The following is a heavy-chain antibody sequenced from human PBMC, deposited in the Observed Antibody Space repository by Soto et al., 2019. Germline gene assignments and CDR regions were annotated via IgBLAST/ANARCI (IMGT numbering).Heavy chain of an antibody. J-gene: IGHJ4*02. D-gene: IGHD4-17*01. Sequence: QLQLQESGPGLVKPSETLSLTCTVSGGSISSSSYYWGWIRQPPGKGLEWIGSIYYSGSTYYNPSLKSRVTISVDTSKNQFSLKLSSVTAADTAVYYCARQRPVSPRWDYDDYWGQGTLVTVSS. CDR3: ARQRPVSPRWDYDDY. CDR1: GGSISSSSYY. CDR2: IYYSGST. V-gene: IGHV4-39*01.